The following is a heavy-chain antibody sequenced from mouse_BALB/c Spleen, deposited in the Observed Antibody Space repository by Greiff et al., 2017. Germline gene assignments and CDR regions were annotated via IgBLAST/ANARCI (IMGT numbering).Heavy chain of an antibody. D-gene: IGHD1-1*01. V-gene: IGHV5-17*02. CDR1: GFTFSSFG. CDR3: AREDYGHYFDY. CDR2: ISSGSSTI. J-gene: IGHJ2*01. Sequence: EVHLVESGGGLVQPGGSRKLSCAASGFTFSSFGMHWVRQAPEKGLEWVAYISSGSSTIYYADTVKGRFTISRDNPKNTLFLQMTSLRSEDTAMYYCAREDYGHYFDYWGQGTTLTVSS.